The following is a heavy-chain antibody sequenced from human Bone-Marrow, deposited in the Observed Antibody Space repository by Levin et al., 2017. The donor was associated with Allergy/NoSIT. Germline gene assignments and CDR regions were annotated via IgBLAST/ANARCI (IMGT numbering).Heavy chain of an antibody. CDR3: ARVAWLDLSAFDV. D-gene: IGHD5-12*01. J-gene: IGHJ3*01. CDR2: ITTRGINT. CDR1: GFTFTDYD. Sequence: PGGSLRLSCATSGFTFTDYDMTWIRQTPGKGLEWLASITTRGINTDYADSVRGRFIISRDNTDSSFFLQMNNLRAEDTALYYCARVAWLDLSAFDVWGPGTVVTVSS. V-gene: IGHV3-11*01.